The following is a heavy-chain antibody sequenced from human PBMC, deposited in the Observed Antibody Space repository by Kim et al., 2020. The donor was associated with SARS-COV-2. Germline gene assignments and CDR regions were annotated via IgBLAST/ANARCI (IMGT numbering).Heavy chain of an antibody. CDR3: ARGAPFWSGTHDAFDI. Sequence: SVKVSCKASGGTFSSYAISWVRQAPGQGLEWMGGIIPIFGTANYAQKFQGRVTITADESTSTAHMELSSLRSEDTAVYYCARGAPFWSGTHDAFDIWGQGTMVTVSS. V-gene: IGHV1-69*13. J-gene: IGHJ3*02. D-gene: IGHD3-3*01. CDR1: GGTFSSYA. CDR2: IIPIFGTA.